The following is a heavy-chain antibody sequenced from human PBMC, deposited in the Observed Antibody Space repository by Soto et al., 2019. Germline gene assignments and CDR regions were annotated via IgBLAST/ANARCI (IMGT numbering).Heavy chain of an antibody. CDR2: IYYRGNT. CDR3: AREGGGYCSGGSCQVDY. V-gene: IGHV4-39*02. CDR1: GVSINSSSYY. J-gene: IGHJ4*02. Sequence: SETLSLTCTLSGVSINSSSYYWGWIRQPPGKGLEWFGSIYYRGNTYYNPSLKSRVTISVDTSKNQFSLKLSFVTAADTAVYYCAREGGGYCSGGSCQVDYWGQGTLVTVS. D-gene: IGHD2-15*01.